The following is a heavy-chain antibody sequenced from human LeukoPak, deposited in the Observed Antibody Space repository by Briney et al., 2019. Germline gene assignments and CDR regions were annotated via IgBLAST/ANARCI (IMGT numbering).Heavy chain of an antibody. Sequence: PGGSLRLSCAASGFTFSSYGMLWVRQAPGKGLEWVAFIRYDGSNKYYADSVKGRFTISRDNSKNTLYLQMNSLRAEDTAVYYCAIGGRDFWTLLEYWGQGTLVTVSS. CDR2: IRYDGSNK. CDR1: GFTFSSYG. CDR3: AIGGRDFWTLLEY. D-gene: IGHD3-3*01. J-gene: IGHJ4*02. V-gene: IGHV3-30*02.